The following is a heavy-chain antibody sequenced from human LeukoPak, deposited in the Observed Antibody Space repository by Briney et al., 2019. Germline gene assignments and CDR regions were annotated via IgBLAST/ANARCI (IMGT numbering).Heavy chain of an antibody. CDR3: AREFWAAPSENWFDP. Sequence: SETLSLTCTVSGGSISSYYWSWIRQPAGKGLEWIGRIYTSGSTNYNPSLKSRVTMSVDTSKNQFSLKLSSMTAADTAVYYCAREFWAAPSENWFDPWGQGTLVTVSS. V-gene: IGHV4-4*07. CDR1: GGSISSYY. D-gene: IGHD3/OR15-3a*01. CDR2: IYTSGST. J-gene: IGHJ5*02.